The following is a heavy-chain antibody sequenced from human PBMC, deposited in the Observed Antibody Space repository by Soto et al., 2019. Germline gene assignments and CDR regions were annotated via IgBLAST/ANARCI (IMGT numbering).Heavy chain of an antibody. D-gene: IGHD6-19*01. J-gene: IGHJ3*02. V-gene: IGHV1-69*13. CDR2: IIPILGTA. Sequence: GASVKVSCKASGGTFSSYAISWVRQAPGQGLEWMGGIIPILGTANYAQKFQGRVTITADESTSTAYMELSSLRSEDTAVYYCARASPAIAVAGTRMAFDIWGQGTMVT. CDR3: ARASPAIAVAGTRMAFDI. CDR1: GGTFSSYA.